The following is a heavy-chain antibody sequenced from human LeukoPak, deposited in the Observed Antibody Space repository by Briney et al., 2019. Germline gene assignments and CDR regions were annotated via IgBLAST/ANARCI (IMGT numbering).Heavy chain of an antibody. CDR2: INWNGGST. CDR1: GFTFDDYG. Sequence: GGSLRLSCAASGFTFDDYGMSWVRQAPGKGLEWVSGINWNGGSTGYADSVKGRFTISRDNAKNSLYLQMNSLRAEDTALYYCARGYCSSTSCYFDYWGQGTLVTVSS. J-gene: IGHJ4*02. D-gene: IGHD2-2*01. V-gene: IGHV3-20*04. CDR3: ARGYCSSTSCYFDY.